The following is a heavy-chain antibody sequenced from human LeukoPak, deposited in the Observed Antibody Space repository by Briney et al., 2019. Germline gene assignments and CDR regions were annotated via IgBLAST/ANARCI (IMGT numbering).Heavy chain of an antibody. CDR3: AKFLILEGNYYDILTGPFDY. J-gene: IGHJ4*02. CDR2: ISGSGGST. V-gene: IGHV3-23*01. D-gene: IGHD3-9*01. CDR1: GFTFSSYA. Sequence: GGSLRLSCAASGFTFSSYAMSWVRQAPGKGLEWVSAISGSGGSTYYADSVKGRFTISRDNSKNTLYLQMNSLRAEDTAVYYCAKFLILEGNYYDILTGPFDYWGQGTLVTVSS.